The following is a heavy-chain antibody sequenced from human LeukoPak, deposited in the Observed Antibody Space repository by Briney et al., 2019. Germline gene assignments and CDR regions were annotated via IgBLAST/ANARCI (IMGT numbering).Heavy chain of an antibody. CDR2: IYYSGST. CDR1: GGSISSSSYY. Sequence: SETLSLTCTVSGGSISSSSYYWGWIRQPPGKGLEWIGSIYYSGSTYYNPSLKSRVTISVDTSKNQFSLKLSSVTAADTAVYHCARRPPPSPYGDYFDYWGQGTLVTVSS. V-gene: IGHV4-39*01. CDR3: ARRPPPSPYGDYFDY. D-gene: IGHD4-17*01. J-gene: IGHJ4*02.